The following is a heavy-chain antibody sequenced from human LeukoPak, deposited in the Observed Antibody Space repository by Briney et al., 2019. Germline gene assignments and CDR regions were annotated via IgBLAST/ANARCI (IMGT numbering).Heavy chain of an antibody. D-gene: IGHD3-10*01. Sequence: SETLSLTCAVSGGSISSGGYSWSWIRQPPGKGLEWIGYIYHSGSTYYNPSLKSRVTISVDRSKNQFSLKLSSVTAADTAVYYCARVGGELLFDYWGQGTLVTVSS. V-gene: IGHV4-30-2*01. CDR3: ARVGGELLFDY. J-gene: IGHJ4*02. CDR1: GGSISSGGYS. CDR2: IYHSGST.